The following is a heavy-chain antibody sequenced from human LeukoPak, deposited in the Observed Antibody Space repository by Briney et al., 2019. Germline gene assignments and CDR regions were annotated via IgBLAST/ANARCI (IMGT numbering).Heavy chain of an antibody. CDR3: ARDTLHSSSWYNDYFDY. CDR2: IIVYNRNT. V-gene: IGHV1-18*01. CDR1: GYTFTSYG. J-gene: IGHJ4*02. D-gene: IGHD6-13*01. Sequence: ASVKVSCKASGYTFTSYGISWVRQAPGQGLEWMGWIIVYNRNTNYAQKLQGRVTMTTDTSTSTDYMELRSLRSDDTAVYYCARDTLHSSSWYNDYFDYWGQGTLVTVSS.